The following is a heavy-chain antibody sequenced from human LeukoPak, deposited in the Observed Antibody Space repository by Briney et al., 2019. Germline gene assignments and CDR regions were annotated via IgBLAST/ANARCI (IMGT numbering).Heavy chain of an antibody. J-gene: IGHJ6*02. CDR2: INHSGST. D-gene: IGHD6-13*01. V-gene: IGHV4-34*01. CDR3: AVGGNSSSWYWYYYYYGMDV. Sequence: SETLSLTCAVYGEPFSGYYWSGLRQPPGKGLEGIGEINHSGSTNYNPSLTSRVTISVDTSKNQFSLKLSSVTAADTAVYYCAVGGNSSSWYWYYYYYGMDVWGQGTTVTVSS. CDR1: GEPFSGYY.